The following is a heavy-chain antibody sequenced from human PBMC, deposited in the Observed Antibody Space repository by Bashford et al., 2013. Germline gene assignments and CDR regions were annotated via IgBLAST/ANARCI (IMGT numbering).Heavy chain of an antibody. D-gene: IGHD6-13*01. V-gene: IGHV1-8*01. CDR2: MNPNSGNT. Sequence: ASVKVSCKASGYTFTSYDINWVRQATGQGLEWMGWMNPNSGNTGYAQKFQGRVTMTRNTSISTAYMELSSLRSEDTAVYYCATRRRRDSSSSNNWFDPWGQGTLVTVSS. CDR3: ATRRRRDSSSSNNWFDP. J-gene: IGHJ5*02. CDR1: GYTFTSYD.